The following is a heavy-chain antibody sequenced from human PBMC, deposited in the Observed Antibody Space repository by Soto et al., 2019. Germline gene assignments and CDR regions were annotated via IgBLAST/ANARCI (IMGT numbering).Heavy chain of an antibody. CDR2: ISLYSDGT. V-gene: IGHV1-18*01. Sequence: ASVKVSCKTSGYTFSNYGITWVRQAPGQPLEWLGWISLYSDGTNYAQKFQGRVSMTTDTSTTTAYMELRSLRSDDTAVFYCARVVPGAEAWFGPWGQGTLVTVSS. CDR3: ARVVPGAEAWFGP. D-gene: IGHD2-2*01. CDR1: GYTFSNYG. J-gene: IGHJ5*02.